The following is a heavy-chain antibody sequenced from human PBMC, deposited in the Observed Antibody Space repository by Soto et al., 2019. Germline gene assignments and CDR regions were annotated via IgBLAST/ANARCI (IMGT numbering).Heavy chain of an antibody. J-gene: IGHJ4*02. Sequence: PSETLSLTCTVSGGSVSSGSYYWSWIRQPPGKGLEWIGYIYYSGSTNYNPSLKSRVTISVDTSKNQFSLKLSSVTAADTAVYYCSGGSRSTGYFDYWGQGTLVTVSS. CDR2: IYYSGST. CDR3: SGGSRSTGYFDY. D-gene: IGHD2-15*01. V-gene: IGHV4-61*01. CDR1: GGSVSSGSYY.